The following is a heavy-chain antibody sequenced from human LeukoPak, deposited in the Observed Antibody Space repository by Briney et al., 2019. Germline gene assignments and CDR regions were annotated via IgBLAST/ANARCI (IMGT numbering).Heavy chain of an antibody. Sequence: GASVKVSCKASGYTFTSYGISWVRQAPGQGLEWMGWISAYNGNTNYAQKLQGRVTMTTDTSTSTAYMELRSLRSDDTAVYYCARSSYSSGWLQGIAGGQIYYYYYMDVWGKGTTVTVSS. D-gene: IGHD6-19*01. CDR1: GYTFTSYG. J-gene: IGHJ6*03. CDR2: ISAYNGNT. CDR3: ARSSYSSGWLQGIAGGQIYYYYYMDV. V-gene: IGHV1-18*01.